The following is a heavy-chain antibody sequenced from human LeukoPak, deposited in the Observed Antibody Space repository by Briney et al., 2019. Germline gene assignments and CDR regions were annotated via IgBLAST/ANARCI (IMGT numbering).Heavy chain of an antibody. Sequence: EPSETLSLTCAVYGGSFSGYYWSWIRQPPGKGLEWIGEINHSGSTNYNPSLKSRVTISVDTSKNQFSLKLSSVTAADTAVYYCAREPLYCSGGSCYLDYWGQGTLVTVSS. CDR2: INHSGST. CDR1: GGSFSGYY. CDR3: AREPLYCSGGSCYLDY. D-gene: IGHD2-15*01. J-gene: IGHJ4*02. V-gene: IGHV4-34*01.